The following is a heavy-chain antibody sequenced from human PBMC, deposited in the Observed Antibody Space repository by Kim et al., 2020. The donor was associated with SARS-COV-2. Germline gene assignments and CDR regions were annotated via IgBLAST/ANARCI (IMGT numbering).Heavy chain of an antibody. CDR2: IYPGDSDN. CDR3: ARHYLADYGEFYYGMDV. V-gene: IGHV5-51*01. Sequence: GESLKISCKGSGYSFTSYWIGWVRQMPGKGLEWMGIIYPGDSDNRYSPSFQGQVTISADKSISTAYLQWSSLKASDTAMYYCARHYLADYGEFYYGMDVWGQGTTVTVSS. J-gene: IGHJ6*02. CDR1: GYSFTSYW. D-gene: IGHD4-17*01.